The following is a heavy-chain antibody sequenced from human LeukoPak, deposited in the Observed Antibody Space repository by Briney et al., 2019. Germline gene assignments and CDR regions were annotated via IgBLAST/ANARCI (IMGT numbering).Heavy chain of an antibody. CDR3: AGHYYDSSGAAG. V-gene: IGHV4-59*01. J-gene: IGHJ4*02. CDR2: IYYSGST. CDR1: GGSNSSYY. D-gene: IGHD3-22*01. Sequence: SETLSLTCTASGGSNSSYYWSWVRQPPGKGLEWIGYIYYSGSTNYNPSLKSRVTISVDTSKNQFSLKLSSVTAADTAVYYCAGHYYDSSGAAGWGQGTLVTVSS.